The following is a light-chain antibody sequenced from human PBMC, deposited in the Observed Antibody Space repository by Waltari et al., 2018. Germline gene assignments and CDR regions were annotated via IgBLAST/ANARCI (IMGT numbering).Light chain of an antibody. V-gene: IGLV2-14*01. CDR3: ISYTNSNTQV. CDR1: SSDVGCYNY. Sequence: QSALTQPASVSGSPGQSITISCTGTSSDVGCYNYVSWYQQHPGKAPKLMIYDVSNRPSGVSNRFSGSKSGNTASLTISGLQAEDEADYYCISYTNSNTQVFGGGTKLTVL. J-gene: IGLJ3*02. CDR2: DVS.